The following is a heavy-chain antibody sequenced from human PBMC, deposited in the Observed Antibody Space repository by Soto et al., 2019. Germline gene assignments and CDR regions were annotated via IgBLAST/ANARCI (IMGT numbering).Heavy chain of an antibody. CDR2: INPESGNP. Sequence: ASVKVSCKASGYTFTDYYMHWVRQAPGQGFEWVGGINPESGNPKYVPKFQGRVTVTRDTSTGTAYMELNRLTSDDTAVYYCASEDCRNTNCLKGFDYWGQGTLVTVSS. D-gene: IGHD2-15*01. CDR3: ASEDCRNTNCLKGFDY. V-gene: IGHV1-2*02. J-gene: IGHJ4*02. CDR1: GYTFTDYY.